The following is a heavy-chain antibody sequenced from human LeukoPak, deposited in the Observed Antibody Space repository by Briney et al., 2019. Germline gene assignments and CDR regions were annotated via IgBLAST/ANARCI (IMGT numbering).Heavy chain of an antibody. V-gene: IGHV5-51*01. J-gene: IGHJ4*02. D-gene: IGHD3-10*01. CDR3: ARLRWPRGGRSSFDY. Sequence: GESLKISCKGSGYSFTSYWIGWVRQMPGKGLEWMGIIYPGDSDTRYSPSFQGQVTISADKSLTTAYLQWSSLKASDTAMYYCARLRWPRGGRSSFDYWGQGALVTVSS. CDR1: GYSFTSYW. CDR2: IYPGDSDT.